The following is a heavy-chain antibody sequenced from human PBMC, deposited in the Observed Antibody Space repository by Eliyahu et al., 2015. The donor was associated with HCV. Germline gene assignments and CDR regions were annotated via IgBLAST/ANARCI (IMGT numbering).Heavy chain of an antibody. J-gene: IGHJ5*02. CDR2: IHYSGST. Sequence: QVQLQESGPGLVKPSETLSLTCTVXGGSIXTXSWSWIRQPPGKGLEWIGYIHYSGSTNYNPSLKSRVTISVDTSKNQFSLNLTSVTAADTAVYYCASGGGGIAVAGTGGWFDPWGQGTLVTVSS. CDR1: GGSIXTXS. V-gene: IGHV4-59*01. CDR3: ASGGGGIAVAGTGGWFDP. D-gene: IGHD6-19*01.